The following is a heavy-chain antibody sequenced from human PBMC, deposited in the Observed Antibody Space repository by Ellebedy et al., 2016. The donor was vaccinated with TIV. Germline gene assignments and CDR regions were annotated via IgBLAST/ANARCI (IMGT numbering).Heavy chain of an antibody. Sequence: MPSDTLSLTCTVSGGSISSYYWSWIRQPPGKGLEWIGYIYYSGSTNYNPSLKSRVTISVDTSKNQFSLKLSSVTAADTAVYYCARENPVLRKNNWFDPWGQGTLVTVSS. J-gene: IGHJ5*02. V-gene: IGHV4-59*01. CDR1: GGSISSYY. D-gene: IGHD1-14*01. CDR3: ARENPVLRKNNWFDP. CDR2: IYYSGST.